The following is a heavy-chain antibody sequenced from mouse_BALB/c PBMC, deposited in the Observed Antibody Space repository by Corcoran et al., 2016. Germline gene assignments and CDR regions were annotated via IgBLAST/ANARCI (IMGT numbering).Heavy chain of an antibody. CDR1: GYTFTNYG. V-gene: IGHV9-1*02. D-gene: IGHD1-1*01. CDR3: ASSYYGSSFWFAY. Sequence: QIQLVQSGPELKKPGETVKISCKASGYTFTNYGMNWVKQDPGKGLKWMGWINTYTGEPTYADDFKGRFAFSLETSASTAYLQINNLKNEDMATYFCASSYYGSSFWFAYWGQGTLVTVSA. J-gene: IGHJ3*01. CDR2: INTYTGEP.